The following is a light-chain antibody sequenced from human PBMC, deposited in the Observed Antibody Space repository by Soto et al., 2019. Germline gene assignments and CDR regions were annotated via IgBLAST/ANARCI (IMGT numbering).Light chain of an antibody. J-gene: IGKJ4*01. CDR3: QQLNSYRLT. V-gene: IGKV1-5*01. CDR2: VAS. CDR1: QTISSW. Sequence: DIQMTQAPSTLSGSVGDRVTITCRASQTISSWLAWYQQKPGKAPKLLVYVASTLQSGVPSRFSGSGSGTDFSLSINSLQPEDFATYYCQQLNSYRLTFGGGTKVDI.